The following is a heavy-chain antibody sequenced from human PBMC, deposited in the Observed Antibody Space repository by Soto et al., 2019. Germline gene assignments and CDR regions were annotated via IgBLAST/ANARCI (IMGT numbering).Heavy chain of an antibody. V-gene: IGHV3-7*01. CDR3: ARDVSVDFWSGYSIGNWFDP. J-gene: IGHJ5*02. CDR2: IKQDGSEK. Sequence: GGSLRLSCVAPGFTFSSYWMSWVRQAPGKGLEWVANIKQDGSEKYYVDSVKGRFTISRDNAKNSLYLQMNSLRAEDTAVYYCARDVSVDFWSGYSIGNWFDPWGQGTLVTVSS. CDR1: GFTFSSYW. D-gene: IGHD3-3*01.